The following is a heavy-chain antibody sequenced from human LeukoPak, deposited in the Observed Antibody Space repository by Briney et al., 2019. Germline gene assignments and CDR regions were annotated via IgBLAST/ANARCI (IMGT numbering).Heavy chain of an antibody. J-gene: IGHJ3*02. Sequence: SGTLSLTCTVSGGSISSYYWSWIRQPPGKGLEWIGYIYTSGSTNYNPSLKSRVTISVDTSKNQFSLKLSSVTATDTAVYYCARRWAFDIWGQGTMVTVSS. CDR2: IYTSGST. D-gene: IGHD5-24*01. CDR3: ARRWAFDI. CDR1: GGSISSYY. V-gene: IGHV4-4*09.